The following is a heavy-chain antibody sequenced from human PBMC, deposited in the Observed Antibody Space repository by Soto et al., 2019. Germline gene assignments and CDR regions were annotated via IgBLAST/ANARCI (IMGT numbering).Heavy chain of an antibody. CDR2: FDPEDGET. J-gene: IGHJ4*02. CDR3: ATDRRYYYDSSGYPPLDY. Sequence: ASVKVSCKVSGYTLTELSMHWLRQSPGKGLEWMGGFDPEDGETIYAQKFQGRVTMTEDTSTDTAYMELSSLRSEDTAVYYCATDRRYYYDSSGYPPLDYWGQGTLVTVSS. V-gene: IGHV1-24*01. D-gene: IGHD3-22*01. CDR1: GYTLTELS.